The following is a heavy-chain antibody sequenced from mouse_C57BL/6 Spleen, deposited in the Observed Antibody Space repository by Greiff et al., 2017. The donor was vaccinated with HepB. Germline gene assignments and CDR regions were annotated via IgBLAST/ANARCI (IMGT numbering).Heavy chain of an antibody. CDR1: GYTFTSYG. Sequence: QVQLKQSGAELARPGASVKLSCKASGYTFTSYGISWVKQRTGQGLEWIGEIYPRSGNTYYNEKFKGKATLTADKSSSTAYMELRSLTSEDSAVYFCARIYDYDEGSAYWGQGTLVTVSA. CDR2: IYPRSGNT. V-gene: IGHV1-81*01. CDR3: ARIYDYDEGSAY. D-gene: IGHD2-4*01. J-gene: IGHJ3*01.